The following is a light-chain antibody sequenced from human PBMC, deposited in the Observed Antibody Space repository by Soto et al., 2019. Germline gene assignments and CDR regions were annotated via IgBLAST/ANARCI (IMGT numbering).Light chain of an antibody. CDR3: QQYGGSPT. CDR1: QSVSSSY. J-gene: IGKJ1*01. V-gene: IGKV3-20*01. Sequence: EIALTQSPATLSLSPGERATLSCRASQSVSSSYLAWYQQKPGQAPRLLIYGASTRDTGIPDRFSGSGSGTDFTLIISRLEPEDFAMYYCQQYGGSPTFGQGTKVEIQ. CDR2: GAS.